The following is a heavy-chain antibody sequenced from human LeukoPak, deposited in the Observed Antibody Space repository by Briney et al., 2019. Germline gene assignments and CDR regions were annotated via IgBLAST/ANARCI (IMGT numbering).Heavy chain of an antibody. V-gene: IGHV1-2*02. CDR2: INPNSGGT. Sequence: ASVKVSCKASGYTFTGYYVHWVRQAPGQGLEWMGWINPNSGGTNYAQKFQGRVTMTRDTSISTAYMELSRLRSDDTAVYYCARVGDYGDYPDAFDIWGQGTMVTVSS. CDR1: GYTFTGYY. CDR3: ARVGDYGDYPDAFDI. D-gene: IGHD4-17*01. J-gene: IGHJ3*02.